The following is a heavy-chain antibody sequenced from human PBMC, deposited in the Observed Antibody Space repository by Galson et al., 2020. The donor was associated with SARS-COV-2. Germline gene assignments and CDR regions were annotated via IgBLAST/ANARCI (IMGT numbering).Heavy chain of an antibody. CDR2: IIPIFGTA. V-gene: IGHV1-69*01. D-gene: IGHD6-6*01. CDR3: ARTTGRYSSSPLYYYYYMDV. Sequence: VKVSCKASGGTFSSSAISWVRHAPGQGLEWMGGIIPIFGTANYAQKFQGTVTITADESTSTAYMELSSLRSEDTAVYYCARTTGRYSSSPLYYYYYMDVWGKGTTVTVSS. CDR1: GGTFSSSA. J-gene: IGHJ6*03.